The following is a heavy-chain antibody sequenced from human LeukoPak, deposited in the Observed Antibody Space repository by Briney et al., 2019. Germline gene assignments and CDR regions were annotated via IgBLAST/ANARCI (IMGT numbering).Heavy chain of an antibody. V-gene: IGHV3-23*01. Sequence: GGSLRLSCAASGFTFSSYAMSWVRQAPGKGLEWVSAISGSGGSTYYADSVKGRFTISRDNSKNTLYLQMNSLRAEDTAVYYCAKDYYGSGSYRVLGDAFDIWGQGTMVTVSS. CDR2: ISGSGGST. D-gene: IGHD3-10*01. CDR1: GFTFSSYA. J-gene: IGHJ3*02. CDR3: AKDYYGSGSYRVLGDAFDI.